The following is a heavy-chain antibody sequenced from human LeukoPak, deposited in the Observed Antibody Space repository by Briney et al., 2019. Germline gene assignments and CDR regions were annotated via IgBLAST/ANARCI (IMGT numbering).Heavy chain of an antibody. CDR1: GFTFSSYG. Sequence: PGGPLRLFCAASGFTFSSYGMQWVRQAPGKGLEGVAVISYDGSNTYYADSVKGRFTISRDNSKNMLYLQMNSLRAEDTAVYYCAKPYYYGSRSYMDYWGQGTLVTVSS. D-gene: IGHD3-10*01. V-gene: IGHV3-30*18. CDR3: AKPYYYGSRSYMDY. J-gene: IGHJ4*02. CDR2: ISYDGSNT.